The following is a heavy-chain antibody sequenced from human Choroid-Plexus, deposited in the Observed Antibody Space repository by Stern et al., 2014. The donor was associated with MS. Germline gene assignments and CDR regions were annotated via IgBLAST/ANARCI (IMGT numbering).Heavy chain of an antibody. D-gene: IGHD3-3*01. CDR3: ARDQRGITIFGVVTDYYYLGMDV. CDR1: GYIFTGYY. Sequence: DQLVESGAEVKKPGASVKVSCKTSGYIFTGYYIHWVRQAPGQGLEWMAWINPNTGGTKYAQKFQGRVTMSRDTSISTAYVELSSLTSDDTAVYYCARDQRGITIFGVVTDYYYLGMDVWGQGTTGTVSS. J-gene: IGHJ6*02. CDR2: INPNTGGT. V-gene: IGHV1-2*02.